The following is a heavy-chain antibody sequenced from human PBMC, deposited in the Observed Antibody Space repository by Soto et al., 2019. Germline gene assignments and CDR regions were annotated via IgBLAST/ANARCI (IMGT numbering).Heavy chain of an antibody. CDR2: IYYSGST. J-gene: IGHJ4*02. CDR3: ARDIGIERFGELFHFDY. V-gene: IGHV4-61*01. D-gene: IGHD3-10*01. Sequence: ETLSLTCTVSGGSVSSGSYYWSWIRQPPGKGLEWIGYIYYSGSTNYNPSLKSRVTISVDTSKNQFSLKLSSVTAADTAVYYCARDIGIERFGELFHFDYWGQGTLVTVSS. CDR1: GGSVSSGSYY.